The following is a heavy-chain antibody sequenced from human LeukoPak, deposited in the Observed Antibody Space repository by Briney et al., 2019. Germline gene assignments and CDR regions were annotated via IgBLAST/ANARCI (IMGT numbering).Heavy chain of an antibody. Sequence: PSETLSLTCGVYGGSYSDYYWNWIRQPPGKGLEWIGYIYYSGSTNYNPSLKSRVTISVDTSKNQFSLKLSSVTAADTAVYYCARCRAVAGSFVFDYWGQGTLVTVSS. J-gene: IGHJ4*02. CDR3: ARCRAVAGSFVFDY. D-gene: IGHD6-19*01. CDR2: IYYSGST. CDR1: GGSYSDYY. V-gene: IGHV4-59*01.